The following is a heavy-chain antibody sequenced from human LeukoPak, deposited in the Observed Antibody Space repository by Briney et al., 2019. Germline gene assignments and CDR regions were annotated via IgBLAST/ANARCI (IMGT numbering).Heavy chain of an antibody. CDR1: GGSISSSSYY. CDR3: ARHTSHTIGTGDFDY. J-gene: IGHJ4*02. D-gene: IGHD1-1*01. V-gene: IGHV4-39*01. CDR2: IYYSGTT. Sequence: SEPLSLTCTVSGGSISSSSYYWGWIRQPPGKGLEWIGSIYYSGTTYYHPSRKSRVTISVDTAKNQFSLEVSSVTAADTAVYYCARHTSHTIGTGDFDYWGQGTLVTVSS.